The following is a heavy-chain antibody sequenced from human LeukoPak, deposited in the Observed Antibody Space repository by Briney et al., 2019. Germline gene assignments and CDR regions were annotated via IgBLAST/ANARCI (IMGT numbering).Heavy chain of an antibody. Sequence: GGSLRLSCAASGFTFSGYAMSWVRQAPGKGLEWVSAISGSGGSTYYADSVKVRFTISRDNSKNTLYLQMNSLRAEDTAVYYCAKDLGGSGSYYNIGAFDIWGQGTMVTVSS. J-gene: IGHJ3*02. CDR3: AKDLGGSGSYYNIGAFDI. CDR1: GFTFSGYA. V-gene: IGHV3-23*01. D-gene: IGHD3-10*01. CDR2: ISGSGGST.